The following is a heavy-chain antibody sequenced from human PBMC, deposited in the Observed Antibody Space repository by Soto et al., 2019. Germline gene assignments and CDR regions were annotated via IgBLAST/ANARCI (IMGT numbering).Heavy chain of an antibody. CDR3: ARTNYDFWSGSDQWFDP. J-gene: IGHJ5*02. Sequence: GGSLRLSCAASGFTFSSYAMHWVRQAPGKGLEWVAVISYDGSNKFYADSVKGRFTISRDDSKNMLYLQMNSLRAEDTAVYYCARTNYDFWSGSDQWFDPWGQGALVTVSS. V-gene: IGHV3-30-3*01. CDR2: ISYDGSNK. D-gene: IGHD3-3*01. CDR1: GFTFSSYA.